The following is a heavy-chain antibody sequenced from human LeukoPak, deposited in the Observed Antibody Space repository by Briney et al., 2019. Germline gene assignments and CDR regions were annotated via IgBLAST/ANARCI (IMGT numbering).Heavy chain of an antibody. D-gene: IGHD1-14*01. V-gene: IGHV1-8*02. CDR2: MNPNSGNT. J-gene: IGHJ5*02. CDR3: ARGPGMNWFDP. Sequence: HRASVKVSCKASGYTFTSYGINWVRQATGQGLEWMGWMNPNSGNTGYAQKFQGRVTMTRDTSISTAYMELSSLRSEDTAVYYCARGPGMNWFDPWGQGTLVTVSS. CDR1: GYTFTSYG.